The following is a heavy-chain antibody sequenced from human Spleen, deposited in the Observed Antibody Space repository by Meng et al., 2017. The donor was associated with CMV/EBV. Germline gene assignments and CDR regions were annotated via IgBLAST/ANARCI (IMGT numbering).Heavy chain of an antibody. CDR1: YNFTGYF. CDR3: ARDKYCGGDCYSGWFDS. Sequence: YNFTGYFFNGVRQAPGQGLEWMGWINPKSGVTNVAQSFQGRVTMTKDTSITTVYMELSRLTSDDTAMYYCARDKYCGGDCYSGWFDSWGQGTLVTVSS. D-gene: IGHD2-21*01. J-gene: IGHJ5*01. CDR2: INPKSGVT. V-gene: IGHV1-2*02.